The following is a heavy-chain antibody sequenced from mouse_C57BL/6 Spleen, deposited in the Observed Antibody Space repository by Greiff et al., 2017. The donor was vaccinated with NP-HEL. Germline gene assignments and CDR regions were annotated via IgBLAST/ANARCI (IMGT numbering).Heavy chain of an antibody. D-gene: IGHD1-1*01. Sequence: DVLLVESGGGLVKPGGSLKLSCAASGFTFSSYAMSWVRQTPEKRLEWVATISDGGSYTYYPDNVKGRFTISRDKTKNNLYLQLSHLKSEDTSMDYCAREDSSYAWFAYWGQGTLVTVSA. CDR2: ISDGGSYT. J-gene: IGHJ3*01. V-gene: IGHV5-4*01. CDR1: GFTFSSYA. CDR3: AREDSSYAWFAY.